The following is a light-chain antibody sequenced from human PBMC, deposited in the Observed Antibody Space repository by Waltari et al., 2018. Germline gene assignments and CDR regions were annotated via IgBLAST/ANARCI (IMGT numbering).Light chain of an antibody. Sequence: QSALTQPAPVSGSPGQSGPISCTRVSSAGDEYRIISWFRHHPGKAPKLILYDVNNPASDISNRFSGYKSGTTASLTISRLQADDEADYFCSYYPDTHTPVVFGGGTKLTV. J-gene: IGLJ2*01. CDR3: SYYPDTHTPVV. V-gene: IGLV2-14*03. CDR1: SSAGDEYRI. CDR2: DVN.